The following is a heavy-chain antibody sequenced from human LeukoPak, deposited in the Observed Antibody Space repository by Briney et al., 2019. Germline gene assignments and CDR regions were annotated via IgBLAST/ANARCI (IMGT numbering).Heavy chain of an antibody. CDR3: AELGITMIGGV. D-gene: IGHD3-10*02. CDR1: GFTFSSNS. Sequence: PGGSLRLSCVASGFTFSSNSMNWVRQAPGKGLEWVSYISSSGSTIYYADSVKGRFTISRDNAKNSLYLQMNSLRAEDTAVYYCAELGITMIGGVWGKGTTVTISS. J-gene: IGHJ6*04. V-gene: IGHV3-48*04. CDR2: ISSSGSTI.